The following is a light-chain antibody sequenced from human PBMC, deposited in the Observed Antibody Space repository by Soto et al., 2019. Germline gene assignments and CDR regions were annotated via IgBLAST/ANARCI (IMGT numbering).Light chain of an antibody. V-gene: IGKV3-15*01. J-gene: IGKJ4*01. CDR2: DAS. CDR1: QSVSSN. Sequence: EIVMTQSPGTLSVSPGERASLSCRASQSVSSNLAWYQQKPGQAPRLLIYDASTRAIGIPARFSGSGFGTEFTLTISSLQSEDFVVYYCQQYSNWPLLSFGGGTKVDI. CDR3: QQYSNWPLLS.